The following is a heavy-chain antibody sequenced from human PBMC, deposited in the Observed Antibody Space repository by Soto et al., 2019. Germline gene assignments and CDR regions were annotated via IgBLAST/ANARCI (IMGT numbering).Heavy chain of an antibody. V-gene: IGHV4-30-4*01. CDR1: GGSISSGDYY. D-gene: IGHD1-26*01. CDR3: ARTGGQHRARSPLDY. Sequence: SETLSITCTVSGGSISSGDYYWSWIRQPPGKGLEWIGYIYYSGSTYYNPSLKSRVTISVDTSKNQFSLKLSSVTAADTAVYYCARTGGQHRARSPLDYWGQGTLVTVSS. CDR2: IYYSGST. J-gene: IGHJ4*02.